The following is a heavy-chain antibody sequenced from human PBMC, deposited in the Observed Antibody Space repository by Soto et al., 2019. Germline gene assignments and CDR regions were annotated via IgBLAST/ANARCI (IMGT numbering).Heavy chain of an antibody. D-gene: IGHD3-3*01. CDR2: IYYSGST. V-gene: IGHV4-59*01. CDR1: GGSISSYY. J-gene: IGHJ6*02. Sequence: SETLSLTCTVSGGSISSYYWSWIRQPPGKGLEWIGYIYYSGSTNYNPSLKSRVTISVDTSKNLFSLQLSSVTGADPAVYYCARGDDFWSGYLAPMDVWGQGTTVAVSS. CDR3: ARGDDFWSGYLAPMDV.